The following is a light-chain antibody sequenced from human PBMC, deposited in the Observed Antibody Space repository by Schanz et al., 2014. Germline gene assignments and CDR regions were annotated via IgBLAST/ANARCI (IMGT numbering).Light chain of an antibody. CDR3: AAWDHSLNGRV. Sequence: QSVLTQPPSASGTPGQRVTISCSGSSSNIGSDSGNWYQQLPGTAPKLLIYNNNQRPSGVPDRFSGSKSGTSASLAISGLQSADEAEYFCAAWDHSLNGRVFGGGTKLTVL. CDR2: NNN. V-gene: IGLV1-44*01. CDR1: SSNIGSDS. J-gene: IGLJ3*02.